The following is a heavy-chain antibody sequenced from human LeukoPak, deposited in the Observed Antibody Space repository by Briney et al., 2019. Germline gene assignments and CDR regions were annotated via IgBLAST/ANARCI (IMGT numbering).Heavy chain of an antibody. CDR1: TDIFSNYW. D-gene: IGHD1-1*01. CDR2: IYPDDSDT. CDR3: ARHAAMERLQIDY. V-gene: IGHV5-51*01. Sequence: GDSLQISCQGSTDIFSNYWIGWVRQLPGKGLEWLGIIYPDDSDTRYSPSFQGQVSISVDNSISTAYLQWSSLKASDTAMYYCARHAAMERLQIDYWGQGTLVTVSS. J-gene: IGHJ4*02.